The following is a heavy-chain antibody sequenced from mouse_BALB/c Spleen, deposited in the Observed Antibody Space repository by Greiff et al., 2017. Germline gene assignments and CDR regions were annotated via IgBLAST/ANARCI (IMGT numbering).Heavy chain of an antibody. J-gene: IGHJ3*01. D-gene: IGHD1-2*01. CDR2: IRLKSNNYAT. CDR1: GFTFSNYW. CDR3: TRPYYYGYLFAY. V-gene: IGHV6-6*02. Sequence: EVKLVESGGGLVQPGGSMKLSCVASGFTFSNYWMNWVRQSPEKGLEWVAEIRLKSNNYATHYAESVKGRFTISRDDSKSSVYLQMNNLRAEDTGIYYCTRPYYYGYLFAYWGQGTLVTVSA.